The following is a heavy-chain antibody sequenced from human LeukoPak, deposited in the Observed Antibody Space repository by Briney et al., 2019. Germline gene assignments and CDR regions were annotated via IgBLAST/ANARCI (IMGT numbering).Heavy chain of an antibody. CDR1: GGTFSSYA. CDR3: ARGYCSGGSCYFVDY. CDR2: IIPIFGTA. V-gene: IGHV1-69*06. D-gene: IGHD2-15*01. Sequence: ASVKVSCKASGGTFSSYAISWVRQAPGQGLEWMGGIIPIFGTANYAQKFQGRVTITADKSTSTAYMELSRLRSDDTAVYYCARGYCSGGSCYFVDYWGQGTLVTVSS. J-gene: IGHJ4*02.